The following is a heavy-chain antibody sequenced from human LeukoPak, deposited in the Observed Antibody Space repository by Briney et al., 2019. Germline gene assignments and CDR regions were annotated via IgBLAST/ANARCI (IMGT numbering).Heavy chain of an antibody. Sequence: ASVKVSCKASGYTFTSYGISWVRQAPGQGLEWMGWINPNSGGTNYAQKFQGRVTMTRDTSISTAYMELSRLRSDDTAVYYCASLGTVHTSSFDYWGQGTLVTVSS. J-gene: IGHJ4*02. CDR1: GYTFTSYG. CDR2: INPNSGGT. V-gene: IGHV1-2*02. D-gene: IGHD5-18*01. CDR3: ASLGTVHTSSFDY.